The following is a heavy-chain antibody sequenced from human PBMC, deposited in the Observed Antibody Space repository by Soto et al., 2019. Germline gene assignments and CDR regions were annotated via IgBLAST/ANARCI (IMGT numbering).Heavy chain of an antibody. V-gene: IGHV3-23*01. Sequence: EVQLLESGGGLVQPGGSLRLSCAASGFTFSSYAMNWVRQAPGKGLEWVSVISGSGGSTYYADAVKGRFTISRDNSKNTLYLQMSSLSAEDTAVYYCAKLTVGWYFDLWGRGTLVTVSS. J-gene: IGHJ2*01. CDR3: AKLTVGWYFDL. D-gene: IGHD4-17*01. CDR2: ISGSGGST. CDR1: GFTFSSYA.